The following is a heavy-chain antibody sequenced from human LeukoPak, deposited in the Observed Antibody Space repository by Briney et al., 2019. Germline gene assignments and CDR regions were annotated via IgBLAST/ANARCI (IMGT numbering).Heavy chain of an antibody. Sequence: GGSLRLSCAASVFTFDVYAMHWVRQAPGEGLGWVSLLIGVGVSKYYADSVKGRFTISRDNSKHSLYLQMNSLRTEDTALYYCAKDPFHYYDSRGGPDYWGQGTLVTVSS. J-gene: IGHJ4*02. D-gene: IGHD3-22*01. CDR1: VFTFDVYA. V-gene: IGHV3-43*02. CDR3: AKDPFHYYDSRGGPDY. CDR2: LIGVGVSK.